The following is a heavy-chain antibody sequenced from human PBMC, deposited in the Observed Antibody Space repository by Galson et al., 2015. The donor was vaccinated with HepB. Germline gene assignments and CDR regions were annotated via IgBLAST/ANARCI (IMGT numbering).Heavy chain of an antibody. CDR3: ALSSYDYVWGSYPTDY. J-gene: IGHJ4*02. CDR2: ISYDGSNK. D-gene: IGHD3-16*01. V-gene: IGHV3-30*03. Sequence: SLRLSCAASGFTFSSYGMHWVRQAPGKGLEWVAVISYDGSNKYYADSVKGRFTISRDNSKNTLYLQMNSLRAEDTAVYYCALSSYDYVWGSYPTDYWGQGTLVTVSS. CDR1: GFTFSSYG.